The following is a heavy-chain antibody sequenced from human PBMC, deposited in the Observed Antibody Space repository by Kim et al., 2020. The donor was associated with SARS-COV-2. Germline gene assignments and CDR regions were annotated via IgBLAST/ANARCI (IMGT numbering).Heavy chain of an antibody. J-gene: IGHJ4*01. V-gene: IGHV4-59*01. CDR3: ARCRGAAYFDY. D-gene: IGHD3-16*01. Sequence: TSPKRRVTIPVDTSKNPFSLKLSSATAADTAVYYCARCRGAAYFDYWGPGALVTVSS.